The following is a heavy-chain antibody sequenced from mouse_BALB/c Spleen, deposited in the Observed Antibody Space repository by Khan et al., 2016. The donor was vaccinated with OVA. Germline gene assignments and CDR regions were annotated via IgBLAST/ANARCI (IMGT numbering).Heavy chain of an antibody. V-gene: IGHV1-4*01. CDR3: VRDGAYCRKDGWFAY. CDR1: GYTFTSYT. D-gene: IGHD6-1*01. CDR2: INPSNGYT. Sequence: QVQLQQSGAELARPGASVKMSCKASGYTFTSYTIHWIKLRPGQGLEWIGYINPSNGYTNYNQKFKDKATLTADKSSTTAYMQLSSLTSEDSAVYNCVRDGAYCRKDGWFAYWGQGTLVTVSA. J-gene: IGHJ3*01.